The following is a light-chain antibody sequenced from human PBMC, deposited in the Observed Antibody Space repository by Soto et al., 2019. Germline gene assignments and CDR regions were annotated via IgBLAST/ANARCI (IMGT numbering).Light chain of an antibody. J-gene: IGKJ4*01. CDR1: QAISNY. CDR2: AAS. V-gene: IGKV1-27*01. Sequence: DIQMTQSPSSLSASVGDRVTITCRASQAISNYLAWYQQKPGKVPTLLISAASTLQSGVPSRFSGSGSGTDFTLTISSLQPEDVPTYYCQKFNAVPTFGGGTKVEI. CDR3: QKFNAVPT.